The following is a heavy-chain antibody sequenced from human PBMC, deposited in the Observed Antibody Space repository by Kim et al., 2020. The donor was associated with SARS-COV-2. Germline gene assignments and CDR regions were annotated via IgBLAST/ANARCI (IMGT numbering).Heavy chain of an antibody. CDR3: ARGQIYYDFWSGPSPYGMDV. CDR1: GFTFSSYS. V-gene: IGHV3-21*01. Sequence: GGSLRLSCAASGFTFSSYSMNWVRQAPGKGLEWVSSISSSSSYIYYADSVKGRFTISRDNAKNSLCLQMNSLRAEDTAVYYCARGQIYYDFWSGPSPYGMDVWGQGTTVTVSS. D-gene: IGHD3-3*01. J-gene: IGHJ6*02. CDR2: ISSSSSYI.